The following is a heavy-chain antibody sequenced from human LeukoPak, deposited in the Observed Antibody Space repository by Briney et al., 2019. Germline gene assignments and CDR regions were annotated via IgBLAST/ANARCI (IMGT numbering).Heavy chain of an antibody. V-gene: IGHV3-21*01. CDR2: IIYSTGYT. D-gene: IGHD1-26*01. CDR3: AREHPRSWEDDQ. Sequence: GGSLTLFCVVCGYLFSRYDMNWVRQARGKGLEWVSYIIYSTGYTYYADSVKGRFTISRDNAKNSLYLQMNSLRAEDTAVYYCAREHPRSWEDDQWGRGTLVTVSS. CDR1: GYLFSRYD. J-gene: IGHJ4*02.